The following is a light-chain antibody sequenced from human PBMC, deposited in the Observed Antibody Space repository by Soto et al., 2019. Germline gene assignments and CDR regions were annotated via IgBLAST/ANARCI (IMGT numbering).Light chain of an antibody. V-gene: IGKV3-20*01. J-gene: IGKJ1*01. Sequence: DIVLTQSPGTLSLSPGERATLSCRASQSISSSYLAWYQQKPGQAPRLLIYGASSRATGIPDRFSGGGSGTDFTLTISRLEPEDFAVYYCQQCGSSPHTFGQGTKVDIK. CDR2: GAS. CDR3: QQCGSSPHT. CDR1: QSISSSY.